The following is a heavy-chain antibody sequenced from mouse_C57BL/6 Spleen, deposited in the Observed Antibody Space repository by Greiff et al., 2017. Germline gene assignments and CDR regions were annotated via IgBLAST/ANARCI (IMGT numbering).Heavy chain of an antibody. Sequence: EVNVVESGEGLVKPGGSLKLSCAASGFTFSSYAMSWVRQTPEKRLEWVAYISSGGDYIYYADTVKGRFTISRDNARNTLYLQMSSLKSEDTAMYYCTREYDYDEDWYFDVWGTGTTVTVSS. CDR3: TREYDYDEDWYFDV. CDR1: GFTFSSYA. D-gene: IGHD2-4*01. V-gene: IGHV5-9-1*02. CDR2: ISSGGDYI. J-gene: IGHJ1*03.